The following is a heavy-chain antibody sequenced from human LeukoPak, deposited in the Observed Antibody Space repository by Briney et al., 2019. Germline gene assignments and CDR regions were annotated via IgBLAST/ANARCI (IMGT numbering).Heavy chain of an antibody. D-gene: IGHD6-6*01. J-gene: IGHJ4*02. Sequence: SETLSLTCTVSGGSISSYYWSWIRQPPGKGLEWIGYIYYSGSTNYNPSLKSRVTISVDRFNRQFPLRLSSVTAADTAVYYCASRGGRSSSPFDYWGQGTLVTVSS. CDR3: ASRGGRSSSPFDY. CDR1: GGSISSYY. V-gene: IGHV4-59*12. CDR2: IYYSGST.